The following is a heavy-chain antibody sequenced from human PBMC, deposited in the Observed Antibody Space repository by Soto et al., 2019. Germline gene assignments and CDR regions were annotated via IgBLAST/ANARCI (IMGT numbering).Heavy chain of an antibody. CDR3: ARLSCGGDCYSEIDY. CDR1: GFTFSSYS. D-gene: IGHD2-21*02. Sequence: GGSLRLSCAASGFTFSSYSMNWVRQAPGKGLEWVSSISSSSSYIYYADSVKGRFTISRDNAKNSLYLQMNSLRAGETAVYYCARLSCGGDCYSEIDYWGQGTLVTVSS. V-gene: IGHV3-21*01. J-gene: IGHJ4*02. CDR2: ISSSSSYI.